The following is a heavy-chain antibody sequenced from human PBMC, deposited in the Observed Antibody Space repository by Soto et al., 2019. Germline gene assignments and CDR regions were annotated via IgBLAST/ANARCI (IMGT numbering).Heavy chain of an antibody. CDR2: ISGSGDST. CDR1: GGSISSGDYY. D-gene: IGHD4-4*01. V-gene: IGHV3-23*01. Sequence: ETLSLTCTVSGGSISSGDYYWSWIRQAPGKGLEWVSGISGSGDSTYYADSVKGRFTISRDNSKSTLYLQMNSLRDEDTAVYYCVKPPVITASYYYYDMDVWGQGTTVTVSS. J-gene: IGHJ6*02. CDR3: VKPPVITASYYYYDMDV.